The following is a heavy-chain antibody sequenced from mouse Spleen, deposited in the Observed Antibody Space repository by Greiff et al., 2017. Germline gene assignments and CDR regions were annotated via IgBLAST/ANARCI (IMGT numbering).Heavy chain of an antibody. D-gene: IGHD2-4*01. J-gene: IGHJ3*01. V-gene: IGHV5-4*02. CDR2: ISDGGSYT. CDR1: GFTFSDYY. CDR3: ARDHPYDYDGAWFAY. Sequence: EVQLVESGGGLVKPGGSLKLSCAASGFTFSDYYMYWVRQTPEKRLEWVATISDGGSYTYYPDSVKGRFTISRDNAKNNLYLQMSSLKSEDTAMYYCARDHPYDYDGAWFAYWGQGTLVTVSA.